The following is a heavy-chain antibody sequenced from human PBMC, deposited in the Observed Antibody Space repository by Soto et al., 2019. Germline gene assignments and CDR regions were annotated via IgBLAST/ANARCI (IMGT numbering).Heavy chain of an antibody. J-gene: IGHJ4*02. CDR3: AKVDAYSYRTDH. CDR2: IGRTNNT. D-gene: IGHD3-16*02. CDR1: FSHSA. Sequence: FSHSAMSCVRHDLGKGPEWVSSIGRTNNTHYADSVKGRFAISRDNSQNTLYLQMNSLTAEDTAVYFCAKVDAYSYRTDHWGQGTLVNVSA. V-gene: IGHV3-23*01.